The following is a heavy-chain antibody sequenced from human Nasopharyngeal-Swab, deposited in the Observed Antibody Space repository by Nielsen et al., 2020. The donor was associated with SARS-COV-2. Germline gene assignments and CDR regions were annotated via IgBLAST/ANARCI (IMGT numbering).Heavy chain of an antibody. Sequence: RQAPGKGLEWIGYIYYSGSTYYNPSLKSRVTISVDTSKNQFSLKLSSVTAADTAVYYCARQPTLITGDEFLVYYYYGMDVWGQGTTVTVS. CDR3: ARQPTLITGDEFLVYYYYGMDV. J-gene: IGHJ6*02. V-gene: IGHV4-31*02. CDR2: IYYSGST. D-gene: IGHD7-27*01.